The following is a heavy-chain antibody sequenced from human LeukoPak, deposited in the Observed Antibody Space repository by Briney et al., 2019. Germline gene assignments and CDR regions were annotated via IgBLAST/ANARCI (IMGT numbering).Heavy chain of an antibody. V-gene: IGHV3-21*01. D-gene: IGHD3-22*01. Sequence: GRSLRLSCAASGFTFSSYSMNWVRQAPGKGLEWVSSISSSSSYIYYADSVKGRFTISRDNAKNSLYLQMNSLRAEDTAVYYCARSDYYDSSGYYYYYYGMDVWGQGTTVTVSS. CDR1: GFTFSSYS. J-gene: IGHJ6*02. CDR3: ARSDYYDSSGYYYYYYGMDV. CDR2: ISSSSSYI.